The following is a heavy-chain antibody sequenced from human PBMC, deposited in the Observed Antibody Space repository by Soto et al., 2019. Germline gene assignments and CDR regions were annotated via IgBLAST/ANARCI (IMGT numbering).Heavy chain of an antibody. Sequence: QVQLQESGPGLVKPSQTLSLTCTVSGGSISSGDYYWSWIRQPPGKGLEWIGYIYYSGSTYYHPSLESRVTISVDTSKNQFSLKLSSVTAADTAVYYCARVRDSFWAGGFDPWGQGTLVTVSS. V-gene: IGHV4-30-4*01. J-gene: IGHJ5*02. CDR3: ARVRDSFWAGGFDP. D-gene: IGHD3-16*01. CDR1: GGSISSGDYY. CDR2: IYYSGST.